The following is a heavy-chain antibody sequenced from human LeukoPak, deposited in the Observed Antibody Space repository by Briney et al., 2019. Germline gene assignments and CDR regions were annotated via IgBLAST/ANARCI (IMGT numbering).Heavy chain of an antibody. V-gene: IGHV3-21*01. D-gene: IGHD6-6*01. J-gene: IGHJ4*02. CDR3: ARDLAARHFDY. Sequence: GGSLRLSCAASGFTFSSYSMNWVRQAPGKGLGWVSSISSSSSYIYYADSVKGRFTISRDNAKNSLYLQMNSLRGEDTAVYYCARDLAARHFDYWGQGTLVTVSS. CDR2: ISSSSSYI. CDR1: GFTFSSYS.